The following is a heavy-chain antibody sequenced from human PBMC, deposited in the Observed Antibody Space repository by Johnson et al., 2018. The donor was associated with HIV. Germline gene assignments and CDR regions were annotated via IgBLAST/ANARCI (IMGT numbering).Heavy chain of an antibody. V-gene: IGHV3-30*02. CDR3: AIVGGTTILRDAFDI. CDR1: GFTFSSYG. CDR2: IRYDGSNK. J-gene: IGHJ3*02. Sequence: QVQLVESRGVLVQPGGSLRLSCAASGFTFSSYGMHWVRQAPGKGLEWVAFIRYDGSNKYYADSVKGRFTISRDNSKNTLYLQMNSLRAEDTAVYYCAIVGGTTILRDAFDIWGQGTMVTVSS. D-gene: IGHD1-1*01.